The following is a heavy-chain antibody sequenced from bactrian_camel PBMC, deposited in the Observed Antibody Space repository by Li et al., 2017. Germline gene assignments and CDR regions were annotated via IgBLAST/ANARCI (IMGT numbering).Heavy chain of an antibody. CDR1: GDIRWRTC. J-gene: IGHJ4*01. V-gene: IGHV3S6*01. D-gene: IGHD2*01. CDR3: ATGPGVYYEYNY. CDR2: IWTHDGKT. Sequence: HVQLVESGGGSVQAGGSLRLSCVASGDIRWRTCMAWFRQAPGKEREGVAGIWTHDGKTAVADSVRDRFTISQDNAKNTLYLQMNSLKPEDTNWYYCATGPGVYYEYNYWSQGTQVTVS.